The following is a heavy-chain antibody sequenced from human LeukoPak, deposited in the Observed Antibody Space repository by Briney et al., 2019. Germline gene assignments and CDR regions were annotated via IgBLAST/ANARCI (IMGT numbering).Heavy chain of an antibody. CDR3: ARGSGSSWKYYYYYYGMDV. CDR1: GYTLTSYD. J-gene: IGHJ6*02. Sequence: ASVKVSCKASGYTLTSYDINWVRQATGQGLEWMGWMNPNSGNTGYAQKFQGRVTMTRNTSISTAYMELSSLRSEDTAVYYCARGSGSSWKYYYYYYGMDVWGQGTTVTVSS. V-gene: IGHV1-8*01. CDR2: MNPNSGNT. D-gene: IGHD6-13*01.